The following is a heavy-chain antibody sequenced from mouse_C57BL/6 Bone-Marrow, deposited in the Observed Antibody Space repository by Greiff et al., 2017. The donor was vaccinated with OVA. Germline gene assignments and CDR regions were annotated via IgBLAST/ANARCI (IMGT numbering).Heavy chain of an antibody. CDR2: IDPENGDT. CDR1: GFNIKDDY. V-gene: IGHV14-4*01. D-gene: IGHD1-1*01. CDR3: TTFITTVVAPGWYFDV. J-gene: IGHJ1*03. Sequence: VQLQQSGAELVRPGASVKLSCTASGFNIKDDYMHWVKQRPEQGLEWMGWIDPENGDTEYASKFQGKATITADTSSNTAYLQLSSLTSEDTAVYYCTTFITTVVAPGWYFDVWGTGTTVTVSS.